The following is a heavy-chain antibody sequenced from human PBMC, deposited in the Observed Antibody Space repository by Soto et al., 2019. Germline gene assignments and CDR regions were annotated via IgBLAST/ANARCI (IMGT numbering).Heavy chain of an antibody. J-gene: IGHJ4*02. CDR3: ARDSSGFSSWYRFLGY. D-gene: IGHD6-13*01. CDR2: INPSGGST. Sequence: ASVKVSCKASGYTFTSYYRHWVRQAPGQGLEWMGIINPSGGSTSYAQKFQGRVTMTRDTSTSTVYMELSSLRSEDTAVYYCARDSSGFSSWYRFLGYWGQGTLVTVSS. V-gene: IGHV1-46*01. CDR1: GYTFTSYY.